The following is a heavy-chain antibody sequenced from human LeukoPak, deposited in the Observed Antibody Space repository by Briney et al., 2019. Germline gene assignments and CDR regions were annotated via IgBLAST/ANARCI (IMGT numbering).Heavy chain of an antibody. CDR1: GGSISSGGYS. D-gene: IGHD6-6*01. Sequence: PSQTLSLTCAVSGGSISSGGYSWSWIRQPPGKGLEWIGYIYHSGSTYYNPSLKSRVTISVDTSKNQFSLKLSSVTAADTAVYYCARGPGGYSSSSPFDYWAREPWSPSPQ. V-gene: IGHV4-30-2*01. CDR2: IYHSGST. J-gene: IGHJ4*02. CDR3: ARGPGGYSSSSPFDY.